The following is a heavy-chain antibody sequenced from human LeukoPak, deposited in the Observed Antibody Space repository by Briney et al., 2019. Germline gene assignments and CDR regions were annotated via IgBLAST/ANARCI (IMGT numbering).Heavy chain of an antibody. CDR3: ARDAPRYSGSYETNWFDP. Sequence: GGSLRLSCAASGFTFSSYAMHWVRQAPGKGLEWVAVISYDGSNKYYADSVKGRFTISRDNSKNTLYLQMNSLRAEDTAVYYCARDAPRYSGSYETNWFDPWGQGTLVTASS. V-gene: IGHV3-30-3*01. CDR1: GFTFSSYA. D-gene: IGHD1-26*01. J-gene: IGHJ5*02. CDR2: ISYDGSNK.